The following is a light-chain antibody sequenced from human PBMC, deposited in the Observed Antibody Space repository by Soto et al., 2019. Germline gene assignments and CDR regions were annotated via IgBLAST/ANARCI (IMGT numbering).Light chain of an antibody. CDR3: QYYGSSPLT. V-gene: IGKV3-20*01. CDR1: QSVSSTY. CDR2: GAS. J-gene: IGKJ4*01. Sequence: EIVLTQYTGTLSLSPGERATLSCRSSQSVSSTYLAWNQQKPGQAPRLLIYGASSRATGIPDRFSGSGSGTDFTLTISRLEPEDFAVYYCQYYGSSPLTFGGGTMVDIK.